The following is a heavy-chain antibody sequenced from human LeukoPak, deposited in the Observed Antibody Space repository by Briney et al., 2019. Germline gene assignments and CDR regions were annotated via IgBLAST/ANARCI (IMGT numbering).Heavy chain of an antibody. J-gene: IGHJ4*02. Sequence: PGGSLRLSCAASGFTFSSYGMHWVRQAPGKGLEWVAFIRYDGSNKYYADSVKGRFTISRDNSKNTLYLQMNSLRADDTAVYYCAKASSSGWYYFDYWGQGTLVTVSS. V-gene: IGHV3-30*02. CDR1: GFTFSSYG. D-gene: IGHD6-19*01. CDR2: IRYDGSNK. CDR3: AKASSSGWYYFDY.